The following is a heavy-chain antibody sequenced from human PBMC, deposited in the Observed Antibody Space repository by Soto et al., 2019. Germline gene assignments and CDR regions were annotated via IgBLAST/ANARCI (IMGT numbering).Heavy chain of an antibody. CDR3: ARDGRGRYNLGY. V-gene: IGHV4-4*02. CDR1: GGSISNDDW. CDR2: IHHSGRT. D-gene: IGHD1-1*01. J-gene: IGHJ4*02. Sequence: QVQLQESGPGLVKPSGTLSLTCAVSGGSISNDDWWSWVRHAPGKGLEWIGEIHHSGRTHYNPSLKSQVSMSLDKSNNQVSLNVNSVTAADTAVYYCARDGRGRYNLGYWGQGTLVIVSS.